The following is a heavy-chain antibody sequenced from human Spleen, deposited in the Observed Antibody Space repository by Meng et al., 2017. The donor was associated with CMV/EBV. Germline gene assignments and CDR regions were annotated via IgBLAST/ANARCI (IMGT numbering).Heavy chain of an antibody. CDR3: ARQDESGSP. CDR1: GFTFSTYS. J-gene: IGHJ5*02. D-gene: IGHD1-26*01. CDR2: ISSSGSYI. V-gene: IGHV3-21*01. Sequence: GGSLRLSCAASGFTFSTYSMNWVRQAPGKGLEWVSSISSSGSYIYYADSVKGRFIVSRDNAKNSLYLQMNSLRAGDTAVYFCARQDESGSPWGPGTLVTVSS.